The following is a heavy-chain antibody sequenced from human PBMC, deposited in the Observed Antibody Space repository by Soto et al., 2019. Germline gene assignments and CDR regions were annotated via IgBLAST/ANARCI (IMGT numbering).Heavy chain of an antibody. CDR1: GFTFGDYA. D-gene: IGHD1-1*01. Sequence: GGSLRLSCTASGFTFGDYAMSWFRQAPGKGLEWVGFIRSKAYGGTTEYAASVKGRFTISRDDSKSIAYLQMNSLKTEDTAVYYCTQNNWNDDWYFQHWGQGTLVTVSS. CDR3: TQNNWNDDWYFQH. J-gene: IGHJ1*01. CDR2: IRSKAYGGTT. V-gene: IGHV3-49*03.